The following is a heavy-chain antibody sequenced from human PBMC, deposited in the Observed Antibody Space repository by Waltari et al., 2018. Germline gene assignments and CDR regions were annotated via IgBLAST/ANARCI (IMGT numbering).Heavy chain of an antibody. Sequence: EVQLLESGGGLVQPGGSLRLSCAASGFPFSSYAMSWVRQAPGKGLEWVSVIYSGGSTYYADSVKGRFTISRDNSKNTLYLQMNSLRAEDTAVYYCAKDPPYGSSSSWGQGTLVTVSS. D-gene: IGHD6-6*01. CDR3: AKDPPYGSSSS. CDR1: GFPFSSYA. CDR2: IYSGGST. V-gene: IGHV3-23*03. J-gene: IGHJ5*02.